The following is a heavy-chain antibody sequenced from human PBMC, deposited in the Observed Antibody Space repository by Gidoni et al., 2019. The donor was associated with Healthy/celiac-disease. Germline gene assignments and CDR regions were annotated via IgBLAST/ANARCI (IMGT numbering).Heavy chain of an antibody. CDR1: GFTFSGYA. V-gene: IGHV3-23*01. J-gene: IGHJ4*02. Sequence: EVQLLESGGGLVQPGGSLRLACAASGFTFSGYAMSWVRQAPGKGLEWVSAISGSGGSTYYADSVKGRFTISRDNAKNTLYLKMNSLRAEDTAVYYCAKGGYYYDSSGNKGLVYFDYWGQGTLVNVSS. D-gene: IGHD3-22*01. CDR2: ISGSGGST. CDR3: AKGGYYYDSSGNKGLVYFDY.